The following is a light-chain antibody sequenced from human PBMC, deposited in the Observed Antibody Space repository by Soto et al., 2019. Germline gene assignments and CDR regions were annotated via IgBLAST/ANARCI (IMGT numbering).Light chain of an antibody. CDR3: QQYSNWPPIT. CDR2: DTS. V-gene: IGKV3-15*01. J-gene: IGKJ5*01. CDR1: QSVSIH. Sequence: EIVLTQSPATLSLSPGERATLSCRASQSVSIHLAWYQQKPGQAPRLLIYDTSTRATGIPARFSGSGSGTAFTLTISGLQSVDFAVYYCQQYSNWPPITFGQGTRLEIK.